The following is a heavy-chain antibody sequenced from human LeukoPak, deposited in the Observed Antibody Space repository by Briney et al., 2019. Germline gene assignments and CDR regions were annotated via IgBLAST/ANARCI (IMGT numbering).Heavy chain of an antibody. D-gene: IGHD3-22*01. CDR2: ISYDGSNK. CDR1: GFTFSSYA. V-gene: IGHV3-30-3*01. J-gene: IGHJ6*02. CDR3: ARGDYYDKGMDV. Sequence: GGSLRLSCAASGFTFSSYAMHWVRQAPGKGLEWVAVISYDGSNKYYADSVKGRFTIPRDNSKNTLYLQMNSLRAEDTAVYYCARGDYYDKGMDVWGQGTTVTVSS.